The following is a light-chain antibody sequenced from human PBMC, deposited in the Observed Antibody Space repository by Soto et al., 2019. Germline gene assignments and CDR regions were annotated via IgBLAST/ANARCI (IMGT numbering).Light chain of an antibody. CDR1: SSDVGGYNY. CDR3: SSYTSSSTLGHVV. Sequence: ALTQPASVSGSPGQSITISCTGTSSDVGGYNYVSWYQQHPGKAPKLMIYDVSNRPSGVSNRFSGSKSGNTASLTISGLQAEDEADYFCSSYTSSSTLGHVVFGGGTKLTVL. CDR2: DVS. J-gene: IGLJ2*01. V-gene: IGLV2-14*01.